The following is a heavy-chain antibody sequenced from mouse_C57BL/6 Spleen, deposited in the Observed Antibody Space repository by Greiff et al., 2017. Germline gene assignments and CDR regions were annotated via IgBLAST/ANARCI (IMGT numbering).Heavy chain of an antibody. Sequence: VMLVESGPGLVAPSQSLSITCTVSGFSLTSYGVHWVRQPPGKGLEWLVVIWSDGSPTYNSALKSRLSISKDNSKSQVFLKMNSLQTDDTAMYYCARQDYYGSSDYAMDYWGQGTSVTVSS. CDR1: GFSLTSYG. V-gene: IGHV2-6-1*01. J-gene: IGHJ4*01. D-gene: IGHD1-1*01. CDR2: IWSDGSP. CDR3: ARQDYYGSSDYAMDY.